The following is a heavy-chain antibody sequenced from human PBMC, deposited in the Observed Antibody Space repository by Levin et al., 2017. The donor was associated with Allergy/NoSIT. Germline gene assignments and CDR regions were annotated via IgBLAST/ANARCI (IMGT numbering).Heavy chain of an antibody. CDR3: AKYRSSGSGTYSNRPMDV. J-gene: IGHJ6*02. D-gene: IGHD3-10*01. CDR2: ISYDGRST. CDR1: EFAFNTFA. V-gene: IGHV3-30*18. Sequence: HPSETLSLTCAASEFAFNTFAMHWVRQAPGEGLEWVAVISYDGRSTEYGDSVKGRFTISRDDSRSTLYLQMNTLRAEDTAVYYCAKYRSSGSGTYSNRPMDVWGQGTTVTVSS.